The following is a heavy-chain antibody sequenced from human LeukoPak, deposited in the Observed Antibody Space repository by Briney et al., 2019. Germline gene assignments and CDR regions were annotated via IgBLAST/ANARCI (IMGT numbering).Heavy chain of an antibody. V-gene: IGHV3-74*03. J-gene: IGHJ4*02. CDR1: GFTFSSYW. CDR2: INSDGSST. Sequence: PGGSLRLSCAASGFTFSSYWMHWVRQAPGKGLVWVSRINSDGSSTTYADSVKGRFTISRDNAKKTLFLQMNSLRAEDTAVYYCARGPITIFGVVIPFDYWGQGTLVTVSS. D-gene: IGHD3-3*01. CDR3: ARGPITIFGVVIPFDY.